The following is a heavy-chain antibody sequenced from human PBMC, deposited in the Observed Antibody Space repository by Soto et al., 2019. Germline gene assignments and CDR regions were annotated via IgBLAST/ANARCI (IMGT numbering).Heavy chain of an antibody. J-gene: IGHJ4*02. V-gene: IGHV4-59*01. Sequence: SETLSLTCTVSGGSISSYYWSWIRQPPGKGLEWIGYIYYSGSTNYNPSLKSRVTISVDTSKNQFSLKLSSVTAADTAVYYCGRHYYDSMGYYSLDYWGQGTLVTFSS. CDR1: GGSISSYY. CDR3: GRHYYDSMGYYSLDY. CDR2: IYYSGST. D-gene: IGHD3-22*01.